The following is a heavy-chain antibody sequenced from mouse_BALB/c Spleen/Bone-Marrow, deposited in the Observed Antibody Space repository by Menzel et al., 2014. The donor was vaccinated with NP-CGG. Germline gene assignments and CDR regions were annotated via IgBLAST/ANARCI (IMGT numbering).Heavy chain of an antibody. CDR2: ISDGGSYT. CDR1: GFTFSDYY. J-gene: IGHJ3*01. CDR3: ARDGDYSYAWFAY. D-gene: IGHD2-12*01. V-gene: IGHV5-4*02. Sequence: EVKLVESGGGLVKPGGSLKLSCAASGFTFSDYYMYWVRQTPEKRLEWVAIISDGGSYTFYPDSVKGRFTISRDNAKNSLYLQVSSLKSEDTAMYYCARDGDYSYAWFAYWGQGTLVTVSA.